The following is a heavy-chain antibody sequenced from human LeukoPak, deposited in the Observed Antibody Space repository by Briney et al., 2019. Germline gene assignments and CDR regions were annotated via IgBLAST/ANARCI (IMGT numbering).Heavy chain of an antibody. D-gene: IGHD3-16*01. J-gene: IGHJ4*02. CDR3: ARHDNDDDFDY. Sequence: ASVKVSCKASGYTFTRYAINWLRQAPGQGLEWMGWVNMYTANPAYAQGFTERFVFSLDTSVTTAYLQISNLKTEDTAVYYCARHDNDDDFDYWGQGTLVTVSS. V-gene: IGHV7-4-1*02. CDR1: GYTFTRYA. CDR2: VNMYTANP.